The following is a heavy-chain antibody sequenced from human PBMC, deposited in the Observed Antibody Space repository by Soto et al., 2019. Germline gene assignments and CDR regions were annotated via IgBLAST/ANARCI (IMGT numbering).Heavy chain of an antibody. CDR1: GYTFTSYG. J-gene: IGHJ6*02. Sequence: GASVKVSCKASGYTFTSYGISWVRQAPGQGLEWMGWISAYNGNTNYAQKLQGRVTMTTDTSTSTAYMELRSLRSDDTAVYYCARGPTVDTAMTTHSRYYYYYYGMDVWGQGTTVTVSS. CDR2: ISAYNGNT. CDR3: ARGPTVDTAMTTHSRYYYYYYGMDV. D-gene: IGHD5-18*01. V-gene: IGHV1-18*01.